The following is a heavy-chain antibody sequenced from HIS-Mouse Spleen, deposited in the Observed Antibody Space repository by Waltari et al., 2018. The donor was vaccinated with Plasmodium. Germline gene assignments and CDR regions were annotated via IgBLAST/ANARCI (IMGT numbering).Heavy chain of an antibody. CDR2: IYYSGST. J-gene: IGHJ4*02. CDR1: GGSFSSGGYY. CDR3: ARSIAATVTFYFDY. Sequence: QVQLQESGPGLVKPSQTLSLTCTVSGGSFSSGGYYWSWIRQHPGKGLEWIGYIYYSGSTYYNPSLKSRVTISVDTSKNQFSLKLSSVTAADTAVYYCARSIAATVTFYFDYWGQGTLVTVSS. V-gene: IGHV4-31*03. D-gene: IGHD6-13*01.